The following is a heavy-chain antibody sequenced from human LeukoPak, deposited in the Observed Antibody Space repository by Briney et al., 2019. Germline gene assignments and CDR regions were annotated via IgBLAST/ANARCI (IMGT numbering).Heavy chain of an antibody. CDR1: GFTFSNYW. D-gene: IGHD6-6*01. J-gene: IGHJ4*02. CDR3: ARIGYSSSSMDY. V-gene: IGHV3-7*01. Sequence: GGSLRLSCAASGFTFSNYWMSWVRQAPGKGLEWVANINQDGSVKYYVDSVKGRFTISRDNAKNSLYLRVNSLGAGDTAIYYCARIGYSSSSMDYWGQGTLVTVSS. CDR2: INQDGSVK.